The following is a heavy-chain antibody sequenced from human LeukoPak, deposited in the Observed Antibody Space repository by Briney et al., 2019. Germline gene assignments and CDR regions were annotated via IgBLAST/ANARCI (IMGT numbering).Heavy chain of an antibody. CDR1: GFTFSSYG. CDR3: APRVVVITAPFDY. Sequence: PGGSLRLSCAASGFTFSSYGMHLVRQAPGKGLEWVAFIRYDGSNKHYADSVKGRFTISRDNSQNTLYLQMNSLRVEDTAVYYCAPRVVVITAPFDYWGQGTPVTVSS. V-gene: IGHV3-30*02. J-gene: IGHJ4*02. CDR2: IRYDGSNK. D-gene: IGHD2-21*01.